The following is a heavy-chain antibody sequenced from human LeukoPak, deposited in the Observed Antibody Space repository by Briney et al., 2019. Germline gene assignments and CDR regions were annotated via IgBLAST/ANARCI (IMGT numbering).Heavy chain of an antibody. D-gene: IGHD3-16*02. J-gene: IGHJ4*02. Sequence: GGSLRLSCAASGFTFSSYAMSWVRQAPGKGLGWVSAISGSGGSTYYADSVKGRFTISRDNSKNTLYLQMNSLRAEDTAVYYCAKAFYDYVWGSYRHPYYFDYWGQGTLVTVSS. CDR2: ISGSGGST. CDR1: GFTFSSYA. V-gene: IGHV3-23*01. CDR3: AKAFYDYVWGSYRHPYYFDY.